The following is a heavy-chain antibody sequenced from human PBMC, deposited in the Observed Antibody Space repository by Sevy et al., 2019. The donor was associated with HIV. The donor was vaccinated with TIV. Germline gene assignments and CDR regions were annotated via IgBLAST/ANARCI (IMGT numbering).Heavy chain of an antibody. CDR3: ARDGFAFDT. Sequence: GGSLRLSCEASGFKLKDYWMTWVRQAPGQGPEWVANIKEDGRETYYLDSGKGRFTISRDNAKNSVHLQMRSLRAEDTAVYYCARDGFAFDTWGPGTLVTVSS. V-gene: IGHV3-7*03. CDR1: GFKLKDYW. CDR2: IKEDGRET. D-gene: IGHD2-2*03. J-gene: IGHJ4*02.